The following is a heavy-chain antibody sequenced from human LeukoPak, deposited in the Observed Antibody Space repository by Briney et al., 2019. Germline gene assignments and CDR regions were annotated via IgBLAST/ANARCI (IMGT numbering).Heavy chain of an antibody. CDR3: AKLGHSSDY. Sequence: GGFLRLSCAASGFTFDDYAMHWVRQAPGKGLEWVSGISWNSGSIGHADSVKGRFTISRDNAKNSLYLQMNSLRAEDTALYYCAKLGHSSDYWGQGTLVTVSS. CDR2: ISWNSGSI. V-gene: IGHV3-9*01. D-gene: IGHD5-18*01. CDR1: GFTFDDYA. J-gene: IGHJ4*02.